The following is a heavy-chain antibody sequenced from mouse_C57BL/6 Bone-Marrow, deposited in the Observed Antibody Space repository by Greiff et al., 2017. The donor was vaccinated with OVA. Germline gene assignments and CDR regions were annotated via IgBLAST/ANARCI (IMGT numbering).Heavy chain of an antibody. CDR2: IDPSDSYT. CDR3: ARSFID. J-gene: IGHJ2*01. Sequence: QVQLQQPGAELVKPGASVKLSCKASGYTFTSYWMQWVKQRPGQGLEWIGEIDPSDSYTNYNQKFKGKATLTVDTSSSTAYMQLSSLTSEDSAVYYCARSFIDWGQGTTLTVSS. CDR1: GYTFTSYW. D-gene: IGHD1-1*01. V-gene: IGHV1-50*01.